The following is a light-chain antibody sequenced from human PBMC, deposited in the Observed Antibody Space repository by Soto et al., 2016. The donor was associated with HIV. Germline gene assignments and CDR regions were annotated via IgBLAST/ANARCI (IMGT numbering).Light chain of an antibody. J-gene: IGKJ4*01. CDR2: AAS. CDR3: QQYNSYPLT. V-gene: IGKV1D-16*01. Sequence: DIQMTQSPSSVSASVGDRVTITCRASQDLSRWLAWYQQKPGKAPKLLIYAASSLQSGVPSRFSGSGSGTEFTLTISSLQPEDSATYYCQQYNSYPLTFGGGTKVEIK. CDR1: QDLSRW.